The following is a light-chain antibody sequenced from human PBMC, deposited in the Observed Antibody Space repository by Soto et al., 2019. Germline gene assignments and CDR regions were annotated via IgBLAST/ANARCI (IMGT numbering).Light chain of an antibody. CDR3: AAWDDSLSGWV. CDR1: SSNIGSNY. Sequence: QSVLTQSPSASGTPGQRVTISCSGSSSNIGSNYVNWYQQFPGTAPKLLIYGKNQRPSGVPDRFSGSKSGTSASLAISGLRSEDEADYYCAAWDDSLSGWVFGGGTKLTVL. J-gene: IGLJ3*02. CDR2: GKN. V-gene: IGLV1-47*01.